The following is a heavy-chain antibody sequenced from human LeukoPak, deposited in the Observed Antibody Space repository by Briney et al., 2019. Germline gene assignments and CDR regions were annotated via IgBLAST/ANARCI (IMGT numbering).Heavy chain of an antibody. V-gene: IGHV4-4*07. Sequence: SETLSLTCTVSGGSLSNSHWSWIRQPAGKGLEWIGIIYKTGSANYNPSLKSRVTISRDTSKNQFSLKLSSVTAADTAVYYCARGKDFSTWTFDYWGQGTLVTVSS. CDR2: IYKTGSA. J-gene: IGHJ4*02. CDR3: ARGKDFSTWTFDY. CDR1: GGSLSNSH. D-gene: IGHD6-13*01.